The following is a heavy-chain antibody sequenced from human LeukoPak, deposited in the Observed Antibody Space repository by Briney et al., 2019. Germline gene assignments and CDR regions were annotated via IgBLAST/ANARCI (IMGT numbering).Heavy chain of an antibody. CDR2: INPNSGGT. CDR1: GYTFTGYY. D-gene: IGHD6-19*01. J-gene: IGHJ4*02. Sequence: ASVKVSCTASGYTFTGYYMHWVRQAPGQGLEWMGWINPNSGGTNYAQKFQGRVTMTRDTSISTAYMELSRLRSDDTAVYYCARGDFSSGWYLDYWGQGTLVTVSS. V-gene: IGHV1-2*02. CDR3: ARGDFSSGWYLDY.